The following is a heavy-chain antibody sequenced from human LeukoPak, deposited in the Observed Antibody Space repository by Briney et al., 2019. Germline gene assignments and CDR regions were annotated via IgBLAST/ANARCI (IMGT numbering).Heavy chain of an antibody. CDR3: ASYPTMTTPWAFDI. CDR2: MNPNSGNT. D-gene: IGHD2-15*01. V-gene: IGHV1-8*01. Sequence: PMASVKVSCKASGYTFTSYDINWVRQAAGQGLEWMGWMNPNSGNTGYAQKFQGRVTMTRNTSISTAYMELSSLRSEDTAVYYCASYPTMTTPWAFDIWGQGTMVTVSS. CDR1: GYTFTSYD. J-gene: IGHJ3*02.